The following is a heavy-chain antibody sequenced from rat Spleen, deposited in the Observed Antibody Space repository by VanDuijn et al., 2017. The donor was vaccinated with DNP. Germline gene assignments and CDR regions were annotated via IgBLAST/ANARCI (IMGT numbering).Heavy chain of an antibody. Sequence: EVQLVESGGGLLQPGRSLKLSCAASGFTFSYYYMAWVRQAPTKGLEWVAYISYDGGTTYHGDSVKGLFTISRDYAKNTLYLQMNSLRSEDTATYYCAIYFYSGDDWFGYWGQGTLVTVSS. CDR2: ISYDGGTT. D-gene: IGHD1-1*01. CDR3: AIYFYSGDDWFGY. J-gene: IGHJ3*01. V-gene: IGHV5-20*01. CDR1: GFTFSYYY.